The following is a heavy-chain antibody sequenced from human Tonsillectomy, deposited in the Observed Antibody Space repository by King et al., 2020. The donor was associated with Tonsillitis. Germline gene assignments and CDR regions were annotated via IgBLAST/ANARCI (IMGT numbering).Heavy chain of an antibody. CDR1: GFTFSNAW. V-gene: IGHV3-15*07. CDR3: TTVGVAVAGTLSFDY. J-gene: IGHJ4*02. D-gene: IGHD6-19*01. CDR2: IKSKTDGVTT. Sequence: VQLVESGGGLVKPGGSLRLSCAASGFTFSNAWMNWVRPAPGKGLEWVGRIKSKTDGVTTDYGASVKGRFTISRDDSKNTLYLQMNSLKTEDTAVYYCTTVGVAVAGTLSFDYWGQGTLVTVSS.